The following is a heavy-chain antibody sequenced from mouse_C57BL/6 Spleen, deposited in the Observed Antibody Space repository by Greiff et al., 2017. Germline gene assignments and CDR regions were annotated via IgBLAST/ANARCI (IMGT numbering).Heavy chain of an antibody. CDR2: IHPNSGST. J-gene: IGHJ4*01. Sequence: QVQLQPGAELVKPGASVKLSCKASGYTFTSYWMHWVKQRPGQGLEWIGMIHPNSGSTNYNEKFKSKATLTVDKSSSTAYMQLSSLTSEDSAVYYCARSEDYDGDYAMDYWGQGTSVTVSS. D-gene: IGHD2-4*01. CDR1: GYTFTSYW. CDR3: ARSEDYDGDYAMDY. V-gene: IGHV1-64*01.